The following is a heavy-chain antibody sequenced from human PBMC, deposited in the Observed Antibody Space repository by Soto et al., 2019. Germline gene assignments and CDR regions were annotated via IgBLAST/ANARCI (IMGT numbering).Heavy chain of an antibody. V-gene: IGHV1-69*13. J-gene: IGHJ6*02. Sequence: ASVKVSCKASGGTFSSYAISWVRQAPGQGLEWMGGIIPIFGTANYAQKFQGRVTITADESTSTAYMELSSLRSEDTAVYYRARGPNGDYYYYYGMDVWGQGTTVTVSS. D-gene: IGHD4-17*01. CDR2: IIPIFGTA. CDR3: ARGPNGDYYYYYGMDV. CDR1: GGTFSSYA.